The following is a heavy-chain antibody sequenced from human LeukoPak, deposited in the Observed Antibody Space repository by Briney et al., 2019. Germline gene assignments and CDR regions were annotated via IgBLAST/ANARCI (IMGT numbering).Heavy chain of an antibody. CDR1: GFTFSSSA. J-gene: IGHJ4*02. Sequence: GGSLRLSCAASGFTFSSSAMSWVRQAPGKGLEWVSAISNNGGYTYYADSVQGRFTISRDNSKSTLCLQMNSLRAEDTAVYYCAKLGDIVVVPAAIQAGNYWGQGTLVTVSS. V-gene: IGHV3-23*01. D-gene: IGHD2-2*02. CDR3: AKLGDIVVVPAAIQAGNY. CDR2: ISNNGGYT.